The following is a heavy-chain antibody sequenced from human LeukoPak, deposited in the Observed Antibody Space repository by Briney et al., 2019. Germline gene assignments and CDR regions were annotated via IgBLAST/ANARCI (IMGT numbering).Heavy chain of an antibody. CDR1: GFTFSSYW. J-gene: IGHJ4*02. Sequence: RSGGSLRLSCAASGFTFSSYWMSWVRQAPGKGLEWVANIKQDGSEKYYVDSVKGRFTISRDSAKNSLYLQMNSLRAEDTAVYYCARGTVYYDILTGSYYFDYWGQGTLVTVSS. CDR3: ARGTVYYDILTGSYYFDY. CDR2: IKQDGSEK. V-gene: IGHV3-7*01. D-gene: IGHD3-9*01.